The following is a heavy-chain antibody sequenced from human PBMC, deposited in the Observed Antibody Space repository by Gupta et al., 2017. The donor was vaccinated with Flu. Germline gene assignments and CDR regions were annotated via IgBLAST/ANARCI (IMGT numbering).Heavy chain of an antibody. V-gene: IGHV3-49*03. D-gene: IGHD7-27*01. CDR2: IRNKNYYETT. Sequence: SGFTFGNYAMAWFRQAPGKGLEWVGFIRNKNYYETTEFAASAEGRFTISRDDSNSILYLQMSNLKVEDTAVYYCTREGTGDLFPDSWGPGTLVTVSS. CDR3: TREGTGDLFPDS. CDR1: GFTFGNYA. J-gene: IGHJ4*02.